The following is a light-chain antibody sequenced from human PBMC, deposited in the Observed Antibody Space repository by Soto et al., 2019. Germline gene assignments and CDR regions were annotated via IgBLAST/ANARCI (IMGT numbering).Light chain of an antibody. V-gene: IGLV2-8*01. CDR1: SXXVGGYNY. CDR3: SSYAGSNNLV. CDR2: EVT. Sequence: QSALTQPPSASGSPGQSVTISCXGTSXXVGGYNYVSWYQQYPGKAPKLMIYEVTKRPSGVPDRFSGSKSGNTASLTVSGLQAEDEADYYFSSYAGSNNLVFGGGTKLTVL. J-gene: IGLJ2*01.